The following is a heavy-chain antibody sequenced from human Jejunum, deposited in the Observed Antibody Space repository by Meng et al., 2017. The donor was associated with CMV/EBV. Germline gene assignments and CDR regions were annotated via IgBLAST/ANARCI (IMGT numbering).Heavy chain of an antibody. CDR3: ATSYADDWYSAYYFDY. J-gene: IGHJ4*02. CDR1: SISSSSYC. CDR2: ICYSGST. Sequence: SISSSSYCWGWIRPPPGKGLEWIGSICYSGSTYSNPSLKSRVTISVDTSKNQFSLKLSSVTAADTAVYYCATSYADDWYSAYYFDYWGQGTLVTVSS. V-gene: IGHV4-39*01. D-gene: IGHD2-21*02.